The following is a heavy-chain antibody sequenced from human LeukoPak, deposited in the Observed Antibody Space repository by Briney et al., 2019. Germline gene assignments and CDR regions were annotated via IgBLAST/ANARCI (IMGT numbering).Heavy chain of an antibody. D-gene: IGHD5-12*01. CDR2: IKQDGDEK. CDR3: ARVGTRVYSAYAGDY. CDR1: GFTFSTYW. J-gene: IGHJ4*02. Sequence: QTGGSLRLSCAASGFTFSTYWMSWVRQAPGKGLEWVANIKQDGDEKYYVDSVKGRFTISRDNAKNSLYLQMNSLRAEDTAVYYCARVGTRVYSAYAGDYWGQGTLVTVSS. V-gene: IGHV3-7*01.